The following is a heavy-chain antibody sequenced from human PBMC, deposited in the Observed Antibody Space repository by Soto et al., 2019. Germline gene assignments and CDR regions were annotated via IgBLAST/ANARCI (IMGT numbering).Heavy chain of an antibody. CDR3: ARLIMVRGALFDP. D-gene: IGHD3-10*01. CDR1: GGSISSYY. CDR2: IYYSGST. Sequence: SETLSLTCTVSGGSISSYYWSWIRQPPGKGLEWIGYIYYSGSTNYNPSLKSRVTISVDTSKDQFSLKLSSVTAADTAVYYCARLIMVRGALFDPWGQGTLVSVSA. V-gene: IGHV4-59*08. J-gene: IGHJ5*02.